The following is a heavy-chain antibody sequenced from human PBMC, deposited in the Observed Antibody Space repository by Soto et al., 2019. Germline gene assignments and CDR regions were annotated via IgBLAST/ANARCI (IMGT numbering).Heavy chain of an antibody. CDR1: GGIFRRYA. J-gene: IGHJ6*02. D-gene: IGHD3-16*01. V-gene: IGHV1-69*01. CDR2: IVPIFDIT. CDR3: ARPDEGSYSSNNHYYYALDV. Sequence: QVQLLQSGAEVKKSGSSVKGSCKVSGGIFRRYAISWVRQAPGQGLEWLGGIVPIFDITNYAQKFQGRVTITADESTSTAYMDLTSLRSEDTAVYYCARPDEGSYSSNNHYYYALDVWGQGTTVTVSS.